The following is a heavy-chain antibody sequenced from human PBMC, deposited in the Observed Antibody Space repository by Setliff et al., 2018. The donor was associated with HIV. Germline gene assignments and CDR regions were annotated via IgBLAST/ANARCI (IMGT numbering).Heavy chain of an antibody. J-gene: IGHJ6*03. CDR2: IYYSGST. D-gene: IGHD3-10*01. Sequence: ASETLSLTCTVSGDSISSYYWSWVRQPPGKGLEWIGYIYYSGSTNYNPSLKSRVTISVDASKNQFSLKLSSVTAADTAVYYCARQITMVRGVYQPYYYYYMDVWGKGTTVTVSS. CDR1: GDSISSYY. CDR3: ARQITMVRGVYQPYYYYYMDV. V-gene: IGHV4-59*08.